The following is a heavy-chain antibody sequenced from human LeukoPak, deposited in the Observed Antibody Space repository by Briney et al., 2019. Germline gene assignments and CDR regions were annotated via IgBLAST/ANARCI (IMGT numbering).Heavy chain of an antibody. CDR1: GGSISSSSYY. J-gene: IGHJ4*02. Sequence: ETLSLTCTVSGGSISSSSYYWGWIRQPPGKGLEWVSAISNNGGYTYYADSVQGRFTISRDNSKSTLCLQMNSLRAEDTAVYYCAKQLGYCSDGSCYFPYWGQGTLVTVSS. V-gene: IGHV3-23*01. D-gene: IGHD2-15*01. CDR3: AKQLGYCSDGSCYFPY. CDR2: ISNNGGYT.